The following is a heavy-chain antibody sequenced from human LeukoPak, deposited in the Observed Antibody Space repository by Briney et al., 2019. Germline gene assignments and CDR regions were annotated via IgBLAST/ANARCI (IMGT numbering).Heavy chain of an antibody. V-gene: IGHV4-59*01. CDR1: GGSISSYY. CDR3: AGPYSYGGLLGY. CDR2: IYYIGST. D-gene: IGHD5-18*01. J-gene: IGHJ4*02. Sequence: SSETLSLTCTVSGGSISSYYWSWIRQPPGKGLEWIGYIYYIGSTSFNPSLKSRVTISVDTSKNQFSLKLSSVTAADTAVYYCAGPYSYGGLLGYWGQGTLVTVSS.